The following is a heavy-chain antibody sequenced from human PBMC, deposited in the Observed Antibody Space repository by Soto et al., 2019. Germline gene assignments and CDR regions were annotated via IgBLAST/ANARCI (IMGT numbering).Heavy chain of an antibody. CDR3: AWGIFIN. CDR2: ISEGGGST. D-gene: IGHD3-16*01. CDR1: GFTFSNYG. J-gene: IGHJ4*02. Sequence: GGSLRLSCAASGFTFSNYGMHWVRQAPGKGLEWVALISEGGGSTYYADSVNGRFTGSRDNSKNMLYLQLNNLRAEDTAVYYCAWGIFINWAQGNLVPVPS. V-gene: IGHV3-23*01.